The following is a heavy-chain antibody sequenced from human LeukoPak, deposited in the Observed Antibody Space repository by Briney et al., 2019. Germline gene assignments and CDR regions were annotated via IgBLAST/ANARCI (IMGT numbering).Heavy chain of an antibody. CDR3: ATLQHGERDY. D-gene: IGHD4-17*01. V-gene: IGHV1-24*01. CDR2: FDPEDGET. CDR1: GGTFSSYA. J-gene: IGHJ4*02. Sequence: ASVKVSCKASGGTFSSYAISWVRQAPGKGLEWMGGFDPEDGETIYAQKFQGRVTMTEDTSTDTAYMELSSLRSEDTAVYYCATLQHGERDYWGQGTLVTVSS.